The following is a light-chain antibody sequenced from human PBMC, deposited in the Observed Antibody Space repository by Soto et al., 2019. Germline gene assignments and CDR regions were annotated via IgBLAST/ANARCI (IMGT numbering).Light chain of an antibody. Sequence: DIQMTQSPSTLSTSVGDRVTITCRASQSISYWLAWYQQKPGKPPKLLIYDASSLESGVPSRFSGSGSGTEFTLTISSLQPDDFATYYCQQYNIYPWTFGQGTKVDIK. CDR2: DAS. CDR1: QSISYW. V-gene: IGKV1-5*01. CDR3: QQYNIYPWT. J-gene: IGKJ1*01.